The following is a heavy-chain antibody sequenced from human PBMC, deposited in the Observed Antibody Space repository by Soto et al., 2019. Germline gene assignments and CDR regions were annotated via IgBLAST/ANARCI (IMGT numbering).Heavy chain of an antibody. CDR3: GRCRTDSYAMDV. CDR1: GYSFTSYG. Sequence: GASVKVSCKASGYSFTSYGIAWVRQAPGQGPEWMGWISPYSGRTNYAQNVKGRVVMTTEISTNTVYLELRSLRSDDTAVYYCGRCRTDSYAMDVWGQGTTVTVSS. J-gene: IGHJ6*02. CDR2: ISPYSGRT. V-gene: IGHV1-18*01.